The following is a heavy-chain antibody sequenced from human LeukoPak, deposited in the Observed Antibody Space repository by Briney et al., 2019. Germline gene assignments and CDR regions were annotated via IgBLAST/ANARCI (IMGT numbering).Heavy chain of an antibody. CDR3: ARVPDCSSTSCYIWFDP. Sequence: GGSLRLSCAASGFTFSDYYMSWIRQAPGKGLEWVSYISSSGSTIYYADSVKGRFTISRDNAKNSLYLQMNSLRAEDTAVYYCARVPDCSSTSCYIWFDPWGQGTLVTVSS. CDR2: ISSSGSTI. V-gene: IGHV3-11*04. D-gene: IGHD2-2*02. CDR1: GFTFSDYY. J-gene: IGHJ5*02.